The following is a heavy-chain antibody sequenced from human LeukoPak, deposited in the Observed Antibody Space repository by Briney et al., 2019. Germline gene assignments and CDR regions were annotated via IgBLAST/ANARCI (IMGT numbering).Heavy chain of an antibody. J-gene: IGHJ1*01. Sequence: SETPSLTCAVYGGSFSGYYWSWIRQPPGKGLEWIGEINHSGSTNYNPSLKSRVTISVDTSKNQFSLKLSSVTAADTAVYYCARGRYFQHWGQGTLVTVSS. CDR1: GGSFSGYY. CDR3: ARGRYFQH. CDR2: INHSGST. V-gene: IGHV4-34*01.